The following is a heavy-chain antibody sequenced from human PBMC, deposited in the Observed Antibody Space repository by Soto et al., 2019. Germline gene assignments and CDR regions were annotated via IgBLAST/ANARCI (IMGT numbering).Heavy chain of an antibody. Sequence: QIQLVQSGGEVKKPGASVKVSCKSSGYNFISHSITWVRQAPGQGLEWMGRISAYNGNTNHAQKFQGRLTMTTDTSTSTAYMELRSLRSDDPAVYYCARGAFCGGAPGCREMDVWGQGTTVTVSS. V-gene: IGHV1-18*01. D-gene: IGHD2-21*01. J-gene: IGHJ6*01. CDR1: GYNFISHS. CDR3: ARGAFCGGAPGCREMDV. CDR2: ISAYNGNT.